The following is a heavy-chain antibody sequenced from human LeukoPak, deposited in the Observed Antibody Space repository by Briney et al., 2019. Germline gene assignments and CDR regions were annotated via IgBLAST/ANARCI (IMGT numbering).Heavy chain of an antibody. CDR3: ARKSASGNYPLDY. V-gene: IGHV3-53*01. J-gene: IGHJ4*02. Sequence: TGGSLRLSCTVSGFTVSTNSMSWVRQAPGKGLEWVSFIYSDNTHYSDSVKGRFTISRDNAKNTVFLQMSSLRAEDTALYYCARKSASGNYPLDYWGQGTLVTVSS. CDR2: IYSDNT. D-gene: IGHD3-10*01. CDR1: GFTVSTNS.